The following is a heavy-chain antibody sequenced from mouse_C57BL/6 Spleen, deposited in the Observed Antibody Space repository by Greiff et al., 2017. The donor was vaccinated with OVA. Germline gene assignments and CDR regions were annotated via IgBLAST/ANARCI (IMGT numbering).Heavy chain of an antibody. V-gene: IGHV5-16*01. D-gene: IGHD2-3*01. Sequence: EVQVVESEGGLVQPGSSMKLSCTASGFTFSDYYMAWVRQVPEKGLEWVANINYDGSSTYYLDSLKSRFIISRDNAKNILYLQMSSLKSEDTATYYCAKGGYDGYFDYWGQGTTLTVSS. J-gene: IGHJ2*01. CDR3: AKGGYDGYFDY. CDR1: GFTFSDYY. CDR2: INYDGSST.